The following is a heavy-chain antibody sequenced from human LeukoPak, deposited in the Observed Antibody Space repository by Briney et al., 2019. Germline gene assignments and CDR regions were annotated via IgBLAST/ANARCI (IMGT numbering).Heavy chain of an antibody. Sequence: GGSLRLSCAASGFTFSNVWMSWVCQAPGKGLEWVGRIKSKADGGTTDYAAPVKGRFTISRDDSKNTLYLQMNSLKTEDTAVYFCTTPGTYYDILTGYPLTRFWGQGTLVTVSS. D-gene: IGHD3-9*01. CDR3: TTPGTYYDILTGYPLTRF. V-gene: IGHV3-15*01. CDR2: IKSKADGGTT. CDR1: GFTFSNVW. J-gene: IGHJ4*02.